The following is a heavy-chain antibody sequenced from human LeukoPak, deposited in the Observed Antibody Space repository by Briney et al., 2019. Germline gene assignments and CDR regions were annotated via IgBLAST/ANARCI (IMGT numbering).Heavy chain of an antibody. D-gene: IGHD3-16*01. CDR1: GYTFTGYH. Sequence: ASVKVSXKASGYTFTGYHMHWVGQAPGQGLEWMGRINPNSGGTNYAQKFQGRVTIPRDTSISLAYLEVGRLRSDDTAVYYCARGDYDYVWGSYVFDYWGQGTLVTVSS. V-gene: IGHV1-2*06. J-gene: IGHJ4*02. CDR2: INPNSGGT. CDR3: ARGDYDYVWGSYVFDY.